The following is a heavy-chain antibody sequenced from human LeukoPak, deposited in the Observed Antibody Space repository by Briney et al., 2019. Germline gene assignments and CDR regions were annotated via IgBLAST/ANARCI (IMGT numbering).Heavy chain of an antibody. V-gene: IGHV5-51*01. CDR2: TYPGDSDT. J-gene: IGHJ5*02. CDR3: ARSTNWFDP. Sequence: GESLRISCKASGYSFTSYWIAWVRQMPGKGLEWMGITYPGDSDTRYSPSFQGQVTISADKSISTAYLQWSSLKASDTAMYYCARSTNWFDPWGQGTLVTVSS. CDR1: GYSFTSYW.